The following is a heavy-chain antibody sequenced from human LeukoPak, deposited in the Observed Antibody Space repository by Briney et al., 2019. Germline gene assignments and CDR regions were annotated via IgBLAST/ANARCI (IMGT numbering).Heavy chain of an antibody. CDR2: IYSGNRT. Sequence: GGSLRLSCAASGFTVSNNYMTWVRQAPGKGLEWVSVIYSGNRTKYADSVKGRFIISRDNSKNTLLFQMNSLRAEDTAVYYCARLTSGNGLDVWGRGTTVTVS. CDR3: ARLTSGNGLDV. CDR1: GFTVSNNY. J-gene: IGHJ6*02. V-gene: IGHV3-66*04. D-gene: IGHD3-3*01.